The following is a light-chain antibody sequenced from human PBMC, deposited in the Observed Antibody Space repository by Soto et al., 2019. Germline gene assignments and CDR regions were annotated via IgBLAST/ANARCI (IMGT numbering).Light chain of an antibody. J-gene: IGKJ3*01. CDR2: WAS. CDR3: QQYYSTLSFT. CDR1: QSVLYSSNNKND. Sequence: DIVMTHSPDSLAVSLGERATINCKSSQSVLYSSNNKNDLAWYQQKPGQPPKLLIYWASTRESGVPDRFSGSGSGTDFTLTISSLQAEDVAVYYCQQYYSTLSFTFGPGTKVDIK. V-gene: IGKV4-1*01.